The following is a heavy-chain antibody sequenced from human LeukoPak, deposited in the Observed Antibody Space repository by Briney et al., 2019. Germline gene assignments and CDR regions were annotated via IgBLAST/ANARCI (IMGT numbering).Heavy chain of an antibody. CDR1: GFTFSGYA. CDR2: ISYDGSNE. CDR3: ARGSSSSGRVY. Sequence: GRSLRLSCAASGFTFSGYAMHWVRQAPGKGLEWVAVISYDGSNEYYADSVKGRFTISRDNSKNTLYLQMNSLSVEDTAVYYCARGSSSSGRVYWGQGTLVTVSS. V-gene: IGHV3-30-3*01. J-gene: IGHJ4*02. D-gene: IGHD6-19*01.